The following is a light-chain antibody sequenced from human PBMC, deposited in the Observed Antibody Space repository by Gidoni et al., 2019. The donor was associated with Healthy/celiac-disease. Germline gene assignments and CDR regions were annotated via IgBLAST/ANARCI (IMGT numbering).Light chain of an antibody. CDR1: SGSIASNY. CDR3: QSYDSSNPNWV. Sequence: NFMLPQPHSVSESPGKTVTISCTRSSGSIASNYVQWYQQRPGSAPTTVIYEDNQRPSGVPDRFSGSIDSSSNSASLTISGLKTEDEADYYCQSYDSSNPNWVFGGGTKLTVL. V-gene: IGLV6-57*04. J-gene: IGLJ3*02. CDR2: EDN.